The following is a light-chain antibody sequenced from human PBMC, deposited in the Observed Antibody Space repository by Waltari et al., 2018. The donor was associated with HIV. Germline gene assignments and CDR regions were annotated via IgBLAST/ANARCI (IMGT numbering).Light chain of an antibody. J-gene: IGKJ2*01. CDR2: CAS. V-gene: IGKV3-15*01. Sequence: EIVMTLSPATMSVSPGERVTLSCRASHNINSDLAGYQSKPGQSPRLRIYCASTRATGIPARSIGSGSGTEFTLTNSSLQSEDFAVDYCQQYYAWTPRYTFGQGTTLAIK. CDR1: HNINSD. CDR3: QQYYAWTPRYT.